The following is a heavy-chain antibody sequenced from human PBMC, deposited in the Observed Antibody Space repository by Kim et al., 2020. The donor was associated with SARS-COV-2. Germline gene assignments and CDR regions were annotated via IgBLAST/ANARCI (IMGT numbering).Heavy chain of an antibody. J-gene: IGHJ4*02. D-gene: IGHD2-8*01. Sequence: SQKFQGRVTITRDTSASTAYMELSSLRSEDTAVYYCARDGVPSVPYYFDYWGQGTLVTVSS. V-gene: IGHV1-3*01. CDR3: ARDGVPSVPYYFDY.